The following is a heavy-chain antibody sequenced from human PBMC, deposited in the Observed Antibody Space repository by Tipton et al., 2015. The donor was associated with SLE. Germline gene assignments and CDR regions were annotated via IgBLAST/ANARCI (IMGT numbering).Heavy chain of an antibody. V-gene: IGHV4-39*07. CDR1: GDSINNRDDY. CDR2: IYYSGSS. Sequence: TLSLTCSVSGDSINNRDDYWGWIRQAPGKGPEWIGRIYYSGSSYYNPSLKSRVTISVDTSKNQFSLKLSSLTAADTAMYYCARWLIWDSGSRSFDYWGQGTRSPSPQ. J-gene: IGHJ4*02. CDR3: ARWLIWDSGSRSFDY. D-gene: IGHD3-16*01.